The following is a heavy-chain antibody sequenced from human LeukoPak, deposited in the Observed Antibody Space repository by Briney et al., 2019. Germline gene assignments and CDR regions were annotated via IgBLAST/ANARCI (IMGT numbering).Heavy chain of an antibody. CDR2: ISSDGSSI. V-gene: IGHV3-74*01. D-gene: IGHD2-2*03. CDR1: GFIFSNYW. J-gene: IGHJ4*02. CDR3: ARDGYCSSGTCYGKDY. Sequence: GGSLRLSCAASGFIFSNYWMHWVRHAPGKGLVWVSRISSDGSSIRYADSVKGRFTISRDNAKNTLYLQMNSLRAEDTAVYYCARDGYCSSGTCYGKDYWGQGTLVTVSS.